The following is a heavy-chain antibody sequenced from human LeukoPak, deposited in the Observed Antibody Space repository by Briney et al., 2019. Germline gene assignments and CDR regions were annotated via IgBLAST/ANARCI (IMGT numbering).Heavy chain of an antibody. J-gene: IGHJ4*02. CDR2: INSDGSST. V-gene: IGHV3-74*01. CDR3: ATSRTFDY. Sequence: SGGSLRLSCAASGFTFSSYWMHWVRQSPGKWLVWVSGINSDGSSTSYADSVKGRFTISRDNAKNTVYLQMNSLRAEDTAVYHCATSRTFDYWGQGTLVTVSS. CDR1: GFTFSSYW.